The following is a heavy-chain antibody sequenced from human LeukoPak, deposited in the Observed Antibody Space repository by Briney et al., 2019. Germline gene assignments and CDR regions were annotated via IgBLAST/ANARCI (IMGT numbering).Heavy chain of an antibody. Sequence: GESLKISCKGSGYSFTSYWIAGVRQMPGKGLEWMGVIYPDDSDTRYSLSFQGQVTISADKCINTAYLQWSSVKASDTAMYYCARRGKVSPAAYSRWDLDYWGQGTLVTVSS. V-gene: IGHV5-51*01. CDR1: GYSFTSYW. J-gene: IGHJ4*02. CDR3: ARRGKVSPAAYSRWDLDY. CDR2: IYPDDSDT. D-gene: IGHD2-2*01.